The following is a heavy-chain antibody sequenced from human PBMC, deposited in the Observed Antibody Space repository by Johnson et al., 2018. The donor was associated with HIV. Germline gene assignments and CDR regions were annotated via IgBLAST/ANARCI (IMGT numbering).Heavy chain of an antibody. Sequence: VQLVESGGGLVKPGGSLRLSCAASGFTFSSYWMSWVRQAPGKGLEWVANIKQDGSEKYYVDSVKGRFTISRDNSKNTLYLQMNSLRAEDTAVYYCAREKYTIHAFDIWGQGTMVTVSS. D-gene: IGHD2-2*02. CDR3: AREKYTIHAFDI. J-gene: IGHJ3*02. V-gene: IGHV3-7*01. CDR1: GFTFSSYW. CDR2: IKQDGSEK.